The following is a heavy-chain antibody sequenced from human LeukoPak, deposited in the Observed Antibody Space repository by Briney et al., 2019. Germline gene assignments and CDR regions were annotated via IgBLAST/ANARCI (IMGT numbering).Heavy chain of an antibody. CDR3: ARRRIVATIDY. J-gene: IGHJ4*02. Sequence: SETLSLTCTVSGGSISSSNYYWGWIRQPPGKGLKWIGSMYYSGNTDYNPSLKSRVTISVDTSKNQFSLKLSSVTAADTAVYYCARRRIVATIDYWGQGTLVTVSS. CDR1: GGSISSSNYY. V-gene: IGHV4-39*01. D-gene: IGHD5-12*01. CDR2: MYYSGNT.